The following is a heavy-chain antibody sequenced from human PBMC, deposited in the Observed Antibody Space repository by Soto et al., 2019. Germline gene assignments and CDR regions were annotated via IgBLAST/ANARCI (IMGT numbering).Heavy chain of an antibody. J-gene: IGHJ3*02. D-gene: IGHD6-13*01. V-gene: IGHV3-49*03. CDR1: GFTFGDYA. CDR2: IRSKAYGGTT. Sequence: PGGALRLSCTASGFTFGDYAMSWFRQAPGKGLEWVGFIRSKAYGGTTEYAASVKGRFTISRDDSKSIAYLQMNSLKTEDTAVYYCTRGIAAAGVGAFDIWGQGTKVTVSS. CDR3: TRGIAAAGVGAFDI.